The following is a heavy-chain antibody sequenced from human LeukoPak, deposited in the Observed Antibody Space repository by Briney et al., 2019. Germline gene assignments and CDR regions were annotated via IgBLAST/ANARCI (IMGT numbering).Heavy chain of an antibody. D-gene: IGHD6-13*01. V-gene: IGHV3-9*01. Sequence: GGSLRLSCAASGFTFDDYAMHWVRQAPGKGLEWVSGISWNSGSIGYADSVKGRFTISRDNAKNSLYLQMNSLRAEDTALYYCAAAGPLFDYWGQGTLVTVSP. CDR1: GFTFDDYA. J-gene: IGHJ4*02. CDR3: AAAGPLFDY. CDR2: ISWNSGSI.